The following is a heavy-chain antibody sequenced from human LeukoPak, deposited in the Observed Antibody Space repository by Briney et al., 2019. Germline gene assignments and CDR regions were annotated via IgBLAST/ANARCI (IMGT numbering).Heavy chain of an antibody. J-gene: IGHJ6*03. V-gene: IGHV3-21*01. Sequence: KAGGSLRLSCAASGFTFSSYWMSWVRQAPGKGLEWVSSISSSSSYIYYADSVKGRFTISRDNAKNSLYLQMNSLRAEDTAVYYCARDMGTIGSGYYYYMDVWGKGTTVTVSS. CDR3: ARDMGTIGSGYYYYMDV. CDR2: ISSSSSYI. CDR1: GFTFSSYW. D-gene: IGHD5-24*01.